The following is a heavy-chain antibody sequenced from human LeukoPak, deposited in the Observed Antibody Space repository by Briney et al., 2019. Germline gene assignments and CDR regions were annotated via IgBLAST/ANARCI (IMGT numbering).Heavy chain of an antibody. D-gene: IGHD3-10*01. V-gene: IGHV4-39*01. J-gene: IGHJ4*02. CDR3: ARPYRGMVRGPFDY. Sequence: SETLSLTCTVSGGSISSSSHYWGWIRQPPGKGLEWIGSIYYSGITYYNQSIKSRVTISVDTSKNQFSLKLSSVTAADTAVYYCARPYRGMVRGPFDYWGQGTLVTVSS. CDR1: GGSISSSSHY. CDR2: IYYSGIT.